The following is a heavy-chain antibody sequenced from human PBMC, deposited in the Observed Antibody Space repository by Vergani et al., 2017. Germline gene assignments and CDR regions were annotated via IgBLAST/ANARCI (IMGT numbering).Heavy chain of an antibody. CDR2: IRYDGSNK. D-gene: IGHD3-10*01. CDR1: GFTFSSYG. CDR3: AKDSLLWFGEPHFNWFDP. Sequence: QAQLVESGGGVVQPGGSLRLSCAASGFTFSSYGMHWVRQAPGKGLEWVAFIRYDGSNKYYADSVKGRFTISRDNSKNTLYLQMNSLRAEDTAVYYCAKDSLLWFGEPHFNWFDPWGQGTLVTVSS. J-gene: IGHJ5*02. V-gene: IGHV3-30*02.